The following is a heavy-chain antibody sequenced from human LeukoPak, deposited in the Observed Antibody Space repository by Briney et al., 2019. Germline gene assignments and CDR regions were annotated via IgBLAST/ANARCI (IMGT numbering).Heavy chain of an antibody. J-gene: IGHJ4*02. CDR1: GGSFSGYY. CDR2: INHSGST. CDR3: ARLYFDWLSNIYYFDY. Sequence: PSETLSLTCAVYGGSFSGYYWSWIRQPPGKGLEWIGEINHSGSTNYNPSLKSRVTISVDTSKNQFSLKLSSVTAADTAVYYCARLYFDWLSNIYYFDYWGQGTLVTVSS. D-gene: IGHD3-9*01. V-gene: IGHV4-34*01.